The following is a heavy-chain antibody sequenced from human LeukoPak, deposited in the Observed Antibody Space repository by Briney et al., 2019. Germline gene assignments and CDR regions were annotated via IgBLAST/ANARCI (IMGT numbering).Heavy chain of an antibody. D-gene: IGHD6-13*01. J-gene: IGHJ5*02. CDR3: ARDLIAGWFDP. CDR1: GFTFSSYA. V-gene: IGHV3-64*01. CDR2: ISSNGGST. Sequence: PGGSLRLSCAASGFTFSSYAMHWVRQAPGKGLEYVSAISSNGGSTYYANSVKGRFTISRDNSKNTLYLQMGSLRAEDMAVYYCARDLIAGWFDPWGQGTLVTVSS.